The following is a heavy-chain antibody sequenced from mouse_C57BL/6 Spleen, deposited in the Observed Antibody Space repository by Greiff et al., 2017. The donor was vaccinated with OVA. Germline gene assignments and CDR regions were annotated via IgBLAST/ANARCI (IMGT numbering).Heavy chain of an antibody. CDR3: ARDSSYYDYDYYAMDY. V-gene: IGHV5-17*01. CDR1: GFTFSDYG. Sequence: EVKLQESGGGLVKPGGSLKLSCAASGFTFSDYGMHWVRQAPEKGLEWVAYISSGSSTIYYADTVKGRFTISRDNAKNTLFLQMTSLRSEDTAMYYCARDSSYYDYDYYAMDYWGQGTSVTVSS. D-gene: IGHD2-4*01. J-gene: IGHJ4*01. CDR2: ISSGSSTI.